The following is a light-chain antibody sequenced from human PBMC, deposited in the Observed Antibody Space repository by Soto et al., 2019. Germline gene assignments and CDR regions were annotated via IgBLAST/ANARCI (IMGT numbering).Light chain of an antibody. CDR2: DAS. V-gene: IGKV3-11*01. J-gene: IGKJ4*01. CDR1: QSISSY. Sequence: EIVLTQSPATLSLSPGDRATLSCRASQSISSYLAWYQQKSGQAPRLLISDASNRATGVPARFSGSGSGTDFTLTISSLEPEDFAVYYCQQRSGWPPTFGGGTKVDIK. CDR3: QQRSGWPPT.